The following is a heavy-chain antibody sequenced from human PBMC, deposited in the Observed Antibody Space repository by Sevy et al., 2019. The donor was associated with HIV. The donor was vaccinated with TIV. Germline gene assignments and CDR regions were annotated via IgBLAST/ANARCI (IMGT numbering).Heavy chain of an antibody. CDR2: ISGSGRYT. Sequence: GGSLRLSCAASGFTFSTYAMNWVRQAPGKGLEWVSSISGSGRYTYYADSVEGRFTISRDSSKNTRYLQMNSLRADDTAVYYCAKGFCSGGSCPRDYYYYGMDVWGKGTTVTVSS. D-gene: IGHD2-15*01. J-gene: IGHJ6*04. CDR3: AKGFCSGGSCPRDYYYYGMDV. V-gene: IGHV3-23*01. CDR1: GFTFSTYA.